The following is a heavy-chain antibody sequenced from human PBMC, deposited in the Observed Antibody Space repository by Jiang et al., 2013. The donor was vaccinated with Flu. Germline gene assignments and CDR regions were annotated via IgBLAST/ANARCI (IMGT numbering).Heavy chain of an antibody. CDR3: ATSDLYSSSWDDAFDI. Sequence: ASGFTFSSYAMHWVRQAPGKGLEWVAVISYDGSNKYYADSVKGRFTISRDNSKNTLYLQMNSLRAEDTAVYYCATSDLYSSSWDDAFDIWGQGTMVTVSS. CDR2: ISYDGSNK. J-gene: IGHJ3*02. CDR1: GFTFSSYA. D-gene: IGHD6-13*01. V-gene: IGHV3-30*04.